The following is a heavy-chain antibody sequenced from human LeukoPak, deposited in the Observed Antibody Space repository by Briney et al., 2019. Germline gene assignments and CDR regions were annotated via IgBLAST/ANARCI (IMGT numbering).Heavy chain of an antibody. CDR2: IYSGGNT. D-gene: IGHD1-26*01. J-gene: IGHJ4*02. CDR3: ASGGIYYGAAFDF. Sequence: GGSLRLSCTVSGFTVSSNSMSWVRQAPGKGLEWVSFIYSGGNTHYSDSVKGRFTISRDNSKNTLYLQMNSLRAEDTALYYCASGGIYYGAAFDFWGQGTLVTVSS. CDR1: GFTVSSNS. V-gene: IGHV3-53*01.